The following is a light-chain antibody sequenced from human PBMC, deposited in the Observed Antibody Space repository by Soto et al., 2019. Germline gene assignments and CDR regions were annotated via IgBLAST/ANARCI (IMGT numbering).Light chain of an antibody. J-gene: IGLJ3*02. CDR1: RSNIGAGYA. CDR3: QTYDSSLSDWV. V-gene: IGLV1-40*01. CDR2: GNT. Sequence: QTVVPQPPSVSGAPGQRVTISCTGTRSNIGAGYAVHWYRQLPGTAPKLLINGNTNRPSGVPDRFSGSKSGTSASLAITGLQAEDEAHYYCQTYDSSLSDWVFGGGTKVTVL.